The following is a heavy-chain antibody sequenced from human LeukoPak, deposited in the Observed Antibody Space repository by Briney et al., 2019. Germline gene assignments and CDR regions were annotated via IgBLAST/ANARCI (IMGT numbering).Heavy chain of an antibody. CDR1: GYTFTDYN. J-gene: IGHJ4*02. CDR2: IKPSGGDT. Sequence: ASVKVSCKTSGYTFTDYNLHWVRQAPGQRLEWMGIIKPSGGDTSYAQTFQGRVFMTRDTSTSTVYMELSSLKSEDTAVYYCARVGTDYWGQGTLVTVSS. V-gene: IGHV1-46*01. D-gene: IGHD6-13*01. CDR3: ARVGTDY.